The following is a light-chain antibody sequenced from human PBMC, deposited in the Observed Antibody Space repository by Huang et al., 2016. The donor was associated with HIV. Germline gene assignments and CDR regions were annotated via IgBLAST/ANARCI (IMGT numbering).Light chain of an antibody. J-gene: IGKJ5*01. V-gene: IGKV4-1*01. CDR1: QSLLYRSNNKNY. Sequence: DIVMTQSPDSLAVSLGESATINCKSSQSLLYRSNNKNYLAWYQQKPGQPPKLLIYWASTRESGVPDRFSGSGSGTYFTLTISSLQAEDVAVYHCQQFYSTPITFGQGTRLEIK. CDR3: QQFYSTPIT. CDR2: WAS.